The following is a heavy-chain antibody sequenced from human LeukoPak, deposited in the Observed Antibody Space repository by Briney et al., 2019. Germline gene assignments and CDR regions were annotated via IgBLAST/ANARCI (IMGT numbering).Heavy chain of an antibody. CDR2: INSDGSST. V-gene: IGHV3-74*01. CDR1: GFTFSSYW. D-gene: IGHD6-13*01. J-gene: IGHJ5*02. Sequence: GGSLRLSCAASGFTFSSYWMHWVRQAPGKGLVWVSRINSDGSSTSYADSVKGRFTISRDNAKNTLYLQMNSLRAEDTAVYYCARHPGIAAAYHYWFDLWGQGTLVTVSS. CDR3: ARHPGIAAAYHYWFDL.